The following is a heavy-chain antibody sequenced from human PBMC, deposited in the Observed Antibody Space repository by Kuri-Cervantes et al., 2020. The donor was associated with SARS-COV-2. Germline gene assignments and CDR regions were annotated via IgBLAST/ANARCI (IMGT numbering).Heavy chain of an antibody. J-gene: IGHJ6*02. Sequence: GSLRLSCPVPRGSIIDYYWSWIRQPAGKGREWIGNFYTSGRTTYNPSLQSRVTLSVDTSKNQFSLNMTSVTTADSAMYYCARASRVATVNRIVSGMDVWGQGTTVTVSS. CDR2: FYTSGRT. D-gene: IGHD4-11*01. CDR1: RGSIIDYY. CDR3: ARASRVATVNRIVSGMDV. V-gene: IGHV4-4*07.